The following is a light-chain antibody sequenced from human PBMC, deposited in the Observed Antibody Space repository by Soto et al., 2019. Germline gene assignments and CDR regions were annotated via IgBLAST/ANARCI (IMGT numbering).Light chain of an antibody. V-gene: IGKV3-15*01. CDR2: DAS. J-gene: IGKJ1*01. Sequence: ILMTQSPATLSVSPGERATLSCRASQSVSNNLAWYQQKPGQAPRLLIYDASTRATGIPARFSGSGSGTEFTLTISGLQSEDSAVYYCQQYNNWPLWTFGQGTKVEIK. CDR1: QSVSNN. CDR3: QQYNNWPLWT.